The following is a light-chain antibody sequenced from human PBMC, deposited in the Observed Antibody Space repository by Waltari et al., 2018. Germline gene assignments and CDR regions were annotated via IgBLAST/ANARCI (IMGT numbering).Light chain of an antibody. Sequence: IQMTQFPSPLPALVAQRVTLTCRASQSINRWVAWYQQKPGQVPKFLIYRGSTLQTGVPSRFSGSGSGTEFNLTISSLQPDDSATYHCQQYDTYPLTFGGGTKVEIK. J-gene: IGKJ4*01. V-gene: IGKV1-5*03. CDR2: RGS. CDR3: QQYDTYPLT. CDR1: QSINRW.